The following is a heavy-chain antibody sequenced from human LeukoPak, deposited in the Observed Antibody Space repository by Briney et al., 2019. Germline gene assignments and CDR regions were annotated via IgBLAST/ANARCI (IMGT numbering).Heavy chain of an antibody. Sequence: GGFLRLSCAASGFTFSSYNMNWVRLAPGKGLEWVSYISGRGNTIKYADSVKGRFTISRDNGKNSLYLHMSSLRAEDTAVYYCARDPPALEDFDYWGQGTQVTVSS. J-gene: IGHJ4*02. CDR1: GFTFSSYN. CDR3: ARDPPALEDFDY. CDR2: ISGRGNTI. V-gene: IGHV3-48*04.